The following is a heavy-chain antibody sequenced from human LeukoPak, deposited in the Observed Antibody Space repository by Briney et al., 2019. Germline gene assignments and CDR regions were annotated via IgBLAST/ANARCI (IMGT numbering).Heavy chain of an antibody. CDR1: GVSISSGSYY. CDR3: ALDRRGREPFDI. D-gene: IGHD1-26*01. Sequence: IPSETLSLTCTVSGVSISSGSYYWSWLRQPAGKGLEWIGRIYTSGSTNYNPSLKSRVTISVDTSKNQFSLKLSSVTAADTAVYYCALDRRGREPFDIWGQGTLVTVSS. V-gene: IGHV4-61*02. CDR2: IYTSGST. J-gene: IGHJ3*02.